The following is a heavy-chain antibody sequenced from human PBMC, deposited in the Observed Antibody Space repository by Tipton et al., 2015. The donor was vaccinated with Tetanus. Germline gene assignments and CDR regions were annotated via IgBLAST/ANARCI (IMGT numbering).Heavy chain of an antibody. CDR2: ISAYNGNT. CDR3: ARDVGRDYYDSSGYYMDV. CDR1: GYTFTSYG. V-gene: IGHV1-18*01. J-gene: IGHJ6*03. D-gene: IGHD3-22*01. Sequence: QLVQSGPEVKKPGASVKVSCKASGYTFTSYGISWVRQAPGQGLEWMGWISAYNGNTNYAQKLQGRVTMTTDTSTSTAYMELRSLRSDDTAVCYCARDVGRDYYDSSGYYMDVWGKGTTVTVSS.